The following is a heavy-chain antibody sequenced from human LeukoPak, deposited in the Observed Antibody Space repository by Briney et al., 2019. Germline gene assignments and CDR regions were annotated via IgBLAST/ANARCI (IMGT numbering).Heavy chain of an antibody. D-gene: IGHD2-2*01. V-gene: IGHV3-23*01. CDR1: GFTFKISA. CDR2: ISGSGDST. CDR3: VQTYCSTTRCSPGFNN. J-gene: IGHJ4*02. Sequence: GGSLRLSCVASGFTFKISAMAWVRQAPGKGLEWVSIISGSGDSTDYSNSVKGHFTISRDNSKNTVFLQMDSLRVEDSAVYFCVQTYCSTTRCSPGFNNXGXGXLVTVSP.